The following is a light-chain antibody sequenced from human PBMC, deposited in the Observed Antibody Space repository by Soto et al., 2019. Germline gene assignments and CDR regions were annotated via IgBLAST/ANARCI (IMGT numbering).Light chain of an antibody. Sequence: ETVLTQSPGTLSLSPGERAILSCRASQSVSSDYLAWYQQQKPGQAPRLLIYGASIRATGIPDRFSGSGTGTDFTLTISRLEPEDFAVYYCQQYGGSPTFGQGTRVESK. CDR1: QSVSSDY. CDR3: QQYGGSPT. V-gene: IGKV3-20*01. J-gene: IGKJ1*01. CDR2: GAS.